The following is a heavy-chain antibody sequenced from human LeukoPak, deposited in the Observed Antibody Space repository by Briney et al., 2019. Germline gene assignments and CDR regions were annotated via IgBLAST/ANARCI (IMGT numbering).Heavy chain of an antibody. CDR3: ARGLSSGYYYFDS. V-gene: IGHV4-31*03. J-gene: IGHJ4*02. CDR1: SGSISSGDYH. Sequence: SETLSLTCSVSSGSISSGDYHWNWIRQHPGKGLEWIGYIYYSGSTFYNPSLKSRLTISIGTSKNQFSLRLRSVTAADTAVYYCARGLSSGYYYFDSWGQGTLVTVSS. CDR2: IYYSGST. D-gene: IGHD3-22*01.